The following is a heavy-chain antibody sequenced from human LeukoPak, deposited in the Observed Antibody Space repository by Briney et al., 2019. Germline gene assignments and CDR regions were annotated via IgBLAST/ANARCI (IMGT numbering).Heavy chain of an antibody. CDR2: IIPIFGTA. V-gene: IGHV1-69*01. J-gene: IGHJ3*02. Sequence: SVKVSCKASGGTFSSYAISWVRQAPGQGLEWMGGIIPIFGTANYAQKFQGRVTITADASTSTAYMELSSLRSEDTAVYYCASQISGSQNLDAFDIWGQGTMVTVSS. D-gene: IGHD3-10*01. CDR3: ASQISGSQNLDAFDI. CDR1: GGTFSSYA.